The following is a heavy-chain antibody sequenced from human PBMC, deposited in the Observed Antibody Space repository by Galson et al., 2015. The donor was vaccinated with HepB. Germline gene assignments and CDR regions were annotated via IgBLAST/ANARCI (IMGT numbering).Heavy chain of an antibody. CDR1: GYTFTRYL. Sequence: SVKVSCKASGYTFTRYLLHWVRQAPGQRLEWMGRINAGNGNTKYSEKFQGRVTISRDTSVSVVYMEVRSLKSEDTAVYYCARDLDEWEYPMARWGQGTLVIVSS. CDR3: ARDLDEWEYPMAR. D-gene: IGHD1-26*01. J-gene: IGHJ4*02. V-gene: IGHV1-3*01. CDR2: INAGNGNT.